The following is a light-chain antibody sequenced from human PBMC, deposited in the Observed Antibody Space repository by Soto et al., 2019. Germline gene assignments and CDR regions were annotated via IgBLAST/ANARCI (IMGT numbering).Light chain of an antibody. CDR1: QSVSTY. J-gene: IGKJ4*01. Sequence: EIVLTQSPATLSLSPGERATLSCRASQSVSTYLAWYQQKPGQAPRLLIYDASKRATGIPARFSGGGSGTAFTLTISSLEPEDFAVYYCQHREDWPLTFGGGTKVEIK. CDR2: DAS. CDR3: QHREDWPLT. V-gene: IGKV3-11*01.